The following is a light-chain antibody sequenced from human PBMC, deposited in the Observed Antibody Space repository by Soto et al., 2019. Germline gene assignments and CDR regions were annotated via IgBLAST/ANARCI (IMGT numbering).Light chain of an antibody. V-gene: IGLV2-23*01. CDR2: EGS. CDR1: SSDVGSYNL. J-gene: IGLJ3*02. Sequence: QSALTQPASVSGSPGQSITISCTGTSSDVGSYNLVSWYQQHPGKAPKLMIHEGSKRPSGVSNRFSGSKSGNTASLTISGLQAEDEAAYYCCSYAGSSTWVFGGGTKLTVL. CDR3: CSYAGSSTWV.